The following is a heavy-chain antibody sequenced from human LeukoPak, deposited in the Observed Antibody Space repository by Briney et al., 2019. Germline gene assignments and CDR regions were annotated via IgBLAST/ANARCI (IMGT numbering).Heavy chain of an antibody. D-gene: IGHD3-22*01. CDR2: IKQDGSEK. V-gene: IGHV3-7*01. Sequence: GGSLRLSCAATGFTFSSYWMSWVRQAPGKGLEWVANIKQDGSEKYYVDSVKGRFTISRDNAKNSLYLQMNSLRAEDTAVYYCARDRVTMIVVARYFDLWGRGTLVTVSS. J-gene: IGHJ2*01. CDR1: GFTFSSYW. CDR3: ARDRVTMIVVARYFDL.